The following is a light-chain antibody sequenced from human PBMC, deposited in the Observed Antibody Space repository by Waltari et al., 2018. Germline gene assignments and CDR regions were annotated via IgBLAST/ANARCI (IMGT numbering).Light chain of an antibody. CDR3: LHNFGTPLS. J-gene: IGKJ4*01. Sequence: DIQMTQSPSSLSASVGDRVTITCRTSESVHNYLNWYQQKPGKAPKLLIYKTSTLQSGVPSRFSASGAGTDYTFTISSLQSEDVATYYCLHNFGTPLSFGGGTKVEIK. CDR2: KTS. V-gene: IGKV1-39*01. CDR1: ESVHNY.